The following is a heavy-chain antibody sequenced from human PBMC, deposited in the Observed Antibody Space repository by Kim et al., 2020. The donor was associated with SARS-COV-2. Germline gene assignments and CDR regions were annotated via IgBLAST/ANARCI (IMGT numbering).Heavy chain of an antibody. D-gene: IGHD6-13*01. V-gene: IGHV4-59*01. Sequence: SETLSLTCTVSGGAISNYYWSWIRQTPGKGLEWIGYIYYSGSTYYNPSLESRVTISVDTSKNEFSLKLSSVTAADTAIYYCARADSSSSTFDYWGQGALVTVSS. J-gene: IGHJ4*02. CDR3: ARADSSSSTFDY. CDR1: GGAISNYY. CDR2: IYYSGST.